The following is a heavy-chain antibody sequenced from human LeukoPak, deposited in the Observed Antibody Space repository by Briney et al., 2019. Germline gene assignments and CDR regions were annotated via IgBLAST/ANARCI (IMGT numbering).Heavy chain of an antibody. CDR2: IYGDDDK. Sequence: SGPTLVNPTQTLTLTCSFSGFSLSTSALLVGWVRQPPGKAPEWLTFIYGDDDKRYSPILRSRLTITKDTSRNQVVLTMTNMDPLDTATYYCVHRTTVTKDDYWGQGTLVTVSS. J-gene: IGHJ4*02. V-gene: IGHV2-5*02. CDR3: VHRTTVTKDDY. CDR1: GFSLSTSALL. D-gene: IGHD4-17*01.